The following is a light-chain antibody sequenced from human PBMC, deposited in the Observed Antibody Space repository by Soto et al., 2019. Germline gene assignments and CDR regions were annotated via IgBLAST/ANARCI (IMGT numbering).Light chain of an antibody. CDR1: SSNIGANYD. Sequence: QSVLTQPPSVSGAPGQSVTISCTGSSSNIGANYDVHWYQQLPGTPPKLLIYLNTNRPSGVPDRFSGSKSGTSASLAITGLQAEDEADYYCQSYDSSLSGYVFGAGTKLTVL. V-gene: IGLV1-40*01. CDR2: LNT. CDR3: QSYDSSLSGYV. J-gene: IGLJ1*01.